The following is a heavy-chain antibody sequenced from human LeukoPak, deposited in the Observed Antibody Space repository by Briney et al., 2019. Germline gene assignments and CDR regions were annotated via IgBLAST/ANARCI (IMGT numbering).Heavy chain of an antibody. CDR2: IYYSGST. Sequence: SQTLSLTCTVSGGSISSGDYYWSWIRQPPGKGLEWMGYIYYSGSTYYNPSLKSRVTISVDTSKNQFSLKLSSVTAADTAVYYCARAMEGYSYGNDFDYWGQGTLVTVSS. CDR1: GGSISSGDYY. J-gene: IGHJ4*02. V-gene: IGHV4-30-4*01. CDR3: ARAMEGYSYGNDFDY. D-gene: IGHD5-18*01.